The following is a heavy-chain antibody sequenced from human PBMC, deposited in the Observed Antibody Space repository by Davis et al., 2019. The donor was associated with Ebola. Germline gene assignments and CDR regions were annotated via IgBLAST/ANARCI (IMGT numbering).Heavy chain of an antibody. CDR1: GGSISSSSYY. V-gene: IGHV4-39*01. D-gene: IGHD1-26*01. CDR3: ARQPHPYSGNYDPDTFDI. Sequence: MPSETLSLSCTVSGGSISSSSYYWGWIRQPPGQGLEWIGSIYYSGSTYYNPSLKSRVTISVDTSKNQFSLKLSSVTAADTAVYYCARQPHPYSGNYDPDTFDIWGQGTMVTVSS. J-gene: IGHJ3*02. CDR2: IYYSGST.